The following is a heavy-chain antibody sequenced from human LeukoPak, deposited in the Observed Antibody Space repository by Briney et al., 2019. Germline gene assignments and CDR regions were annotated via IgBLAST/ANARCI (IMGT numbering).Heavy chain of an antibody. J-gene: IGHJ6*02. CDR3: ARSYDFWSRYPPSGMDV. CDR1: GFTFSSYS. D-gene: IGHD3-3*01. CDR2: ISCSSSYI. Sequence: PGGSLRLSCAASGFTFSSYSMHWVRQAPGKGLEWVSSISCSSSYIYYADSVKGRFTISRDNAKNSLYLQMNSLRAEDTAVYYCARSYDFWSRYPPSGMDVWGQGTTVTVSS. V-gene: IGHV3-21*01.